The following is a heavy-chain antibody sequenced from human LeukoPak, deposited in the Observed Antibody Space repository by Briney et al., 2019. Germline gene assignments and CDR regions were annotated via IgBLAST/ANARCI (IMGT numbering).Heavy chain of an antibody. Sequence: GGSLTLSCAASGFTFSSYSMNWVRQAPGKGLEWVSSISSSSSYIYYADSVKGRFTISRDNAKNSLYLQMNSLRAEDTAVYYCARDSGYSYGWEYYYYGMDVWGQGTTVTVSS. V-gene: IGHV3-21*01. CDR2: ISSSSSYI. CDR1: GFTFSSYS. CDR3: ARDSGYSYGWEYYYYGMDV. D-gene: IGHD5-18*01. J-gene: IGHJ6*02.